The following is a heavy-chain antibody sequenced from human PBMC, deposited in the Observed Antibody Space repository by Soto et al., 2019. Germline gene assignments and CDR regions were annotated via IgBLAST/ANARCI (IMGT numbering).Heavy chain of an antibody. J-gene: IGHJ1*01. CDR1: GFTFSNYW. CDR3: ASRMMSAATNTFEH. D-gene: IGHD6-25*01. Sequence: EVQLVESGGCLVHPGGSLRLSCAASGFTFSNYWMSWVRQAPGKGLECVANIQPDGRQQFYVDSVKGRFTISRDNVKNSLFLQMNSLRAGDAAVYYCASRMMSAATNTFEHWGQGTLVTVSS. CDR2: IQPDGRQQ. V-gene: IGHV3-7*01.